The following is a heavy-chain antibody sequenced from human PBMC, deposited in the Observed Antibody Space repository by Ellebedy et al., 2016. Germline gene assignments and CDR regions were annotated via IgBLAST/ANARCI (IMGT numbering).Heavy chain of an antibody. Sequence: SETLSLTCTVSGGSISRSTYYWGWLRQPPGKGLEWIGSIYFSGSTYYNPSLKSRVTISVDTSKKQFSLRLSSVTAADTAVYYCARHQPSYGSGSYYTNYYGMDVWGQGTTVTVSS. V-gene: IGHV4-39*01. CDR1: GGSISRSTYY. D-gene: IGHD3-10*01. CDR3: ARHQPSYGSGSYYTNYYGMDV. CDR2: IYFSGST. J-gene: IGHJ6*02.